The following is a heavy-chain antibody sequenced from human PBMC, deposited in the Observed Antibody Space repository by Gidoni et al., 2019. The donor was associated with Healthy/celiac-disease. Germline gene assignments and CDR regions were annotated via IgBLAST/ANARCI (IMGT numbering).Heavy chain of an antibody. CDR1: GYTFTSNA. V-gene: IGHV1-3*01. CDR2: INAGNGNT. Sequence: QVQLVQSGAEVKKPGASVKVSCKASGYTFTSNAMHWVRQAPGQRLEWMGWINAGNGNTKYSQKFQGRVTITRDTSASTAYMELSSLRSEDTAVYYCASLSGLTGYRYWGQGTLVTVSS. CDR3: ASLSGLTGYRY. D-gene: IGHD3-9*01. J-gene: IGHJ4*02.